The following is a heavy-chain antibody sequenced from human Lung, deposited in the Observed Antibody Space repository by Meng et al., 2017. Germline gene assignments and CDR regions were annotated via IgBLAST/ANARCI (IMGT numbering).Heavy chain of an antibody. CDR1: GGSFSDYY. Sequence: QVGLQQGGPGLFKPSDTLSVTGVVSGGSFSDYYWSWIRQPPGKGLEWIGEINHSGSTNYNPSLESRATISVDTSQNNLSLKLSSVTAADSAVYYCARGPTTMAHDFDYWGQGTLVTVSS. D-gene: IGHD4-11*01. CDR2: INHSGST. J-gene: IGHJ4*02. V-gene: IGHV4-34*01. CDR3: ARGPTTMAHDFDY.